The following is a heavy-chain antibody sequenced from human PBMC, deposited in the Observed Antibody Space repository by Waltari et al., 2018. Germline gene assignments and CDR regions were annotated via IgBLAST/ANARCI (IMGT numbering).Heavy chain of an antibody. CDR2: INPNIGGT. V-gene: IGHV1-2*02. J-gene: IGHJ4*02. CDR3: ARRKGYCTSSTCPPVQGYFGY. D-gene: IGHD2-2*01. CDR1: GYMFTNYY. Sequence: QVQLVQSGAEVKKPGASVKIACKASGYMFTNYYMYWVRQAPGQGLEWMGWINPNIGGTNHAQKFQGRGTMTRDTSISTAYMELTRLRSDDTAVYFCARRKGYCTSSTCPPVQGYFGYWGQGTLVTVSS.